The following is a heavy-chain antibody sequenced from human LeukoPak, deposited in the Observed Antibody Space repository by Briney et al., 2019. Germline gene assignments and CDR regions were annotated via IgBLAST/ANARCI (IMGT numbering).Heavy chain of an antibody. CDR1: GFTFSSYG. J-gene: IGHJ4*02. CDR2: VWFDGSKK. CDR3: ARGYGNSGYNYFDY. Sequence: GGSLRLSCAASGFTFSSYGMDWVRQAPGKGLEWVAGVWFDGSKKSYADSVKGRFTISRDSSKNTLSLQMSSLRSEDTTVYYCARGYGNSGYNYFDYWGQGTLLTVSS. V-gene: IGHV3-33*01. D-gene: IGHD2/OR15-2a*01.